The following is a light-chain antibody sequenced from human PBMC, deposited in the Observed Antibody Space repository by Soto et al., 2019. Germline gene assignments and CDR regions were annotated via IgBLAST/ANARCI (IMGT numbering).Light chain of an antibody. Sequence: NFMLTQPHSVSASPGKTVTISCTGSSGSIATNYVQWYQQRPGSAPTTVIYEDTQRPSGVPERFSGSIDSSSNSASLTISGLKTEDEADYYCQSYDGSNPDVLFGGGTKLTVL. CDR1: SGSIATNY. CDR3: QSYDGSNPDVL. V-gene: IGLV6-57*02. J-gene: IGLJ2*01. CDR2: EDT.